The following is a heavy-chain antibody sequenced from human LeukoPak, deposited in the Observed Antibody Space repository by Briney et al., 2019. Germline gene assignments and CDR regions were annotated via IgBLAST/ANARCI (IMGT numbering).Heavy chain of an antibody. CDR3: ARAPEGYYYYYYMDV. D-gene: IGHD1-14*01. V-gene: IGHV3-20*03. CDR1: RFTLDDYG. CDR2: INWNGGST. Sequence: GGSLRLSHAPSRFTLDDYGMRWVLQAPGKGQGWVSGINWNGGSTGYADSVKGRFTISRDNAKNSLYLQMNSLRAEDTALYYCARAPEGYYYYYYMDVWGKGTTVTVSS. J-gene: IGHJ6*03.